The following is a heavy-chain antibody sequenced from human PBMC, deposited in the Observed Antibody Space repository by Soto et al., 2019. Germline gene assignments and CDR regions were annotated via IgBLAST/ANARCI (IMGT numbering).Heavy chain of an antibody. Sequence: GGSLRLSCAASGFTFSSYSMNWVRQAPGKGLEWVSSISSSSSYMYYADSVKGRFTISRDNAKNSLYLQMNSLRAEDTAVYYCARDGSAIEFDYWGQGTLVTVSS. CDR2: ISSSSSYM. V-gene: IGHV3-21*01. CDR3: ARDGSAIEFDY. D-gene: IGHD5-18*01. CDR1: GFTFSSYS. J-gene: IGHJ4*02.